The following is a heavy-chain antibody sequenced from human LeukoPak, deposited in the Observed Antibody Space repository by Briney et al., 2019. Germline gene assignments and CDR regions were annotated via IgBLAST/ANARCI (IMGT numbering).Heavy chain of an antibody. J-gene: IGHJ5*02. Sequence: GGSLRLSCAASGFTFSSYWMSWVRQSPGKGLEWVAKMKGSEEYYVDSVKGRFTISRDNAKNSLYLQMNSLRVDDTAVYYCTRWARDCSEGRCYSWFDPWGQGTLVTVSS. CDR1: GFTFSSYW. V-gene: IGHV3-7*01. CDR2: MKGSEE. CDR3: TRWARDCSEGRCYSWFDP. D-gene: IGHD2-15*01.